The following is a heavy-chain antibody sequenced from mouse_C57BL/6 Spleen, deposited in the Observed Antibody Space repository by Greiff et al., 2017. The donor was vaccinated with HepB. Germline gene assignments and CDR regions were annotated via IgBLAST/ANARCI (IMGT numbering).Heavy chain of an antibody. Sequence: EVQLQQSGPELVKPGASVKISCKASGYSFTGYYMHWVKQSSEKSLEWIGEINPSTGGTSYNQKFKGKATLTVDKSSSTAYMQLKSLTSEYSAVYYCANALNGGEWYFDDWGTGTTVTVSS. V-gene: IGHV1-43*01. CDR1: GYSFTGYY. CDR3: ANALNGGEWYFDD. D-gene: IGHD1-3*01. CDR2: INPSTGGT. J-gene: IGHJ1*03.